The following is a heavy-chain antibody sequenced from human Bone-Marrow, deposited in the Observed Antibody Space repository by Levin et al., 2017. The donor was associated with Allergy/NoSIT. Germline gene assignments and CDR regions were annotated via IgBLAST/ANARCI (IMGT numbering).Heavy chain of an antibody. Sequence: GGSLRLSCAASGFTFSSYAMHWVRQAPGKGLEWVAVISYDGSNKYYADSVKGRFTISRDNSKNTLYLQMNSLRAEDTAVYYCARDQISSLHYFDYWGQGTLVTVSS. CDR1: GFTFSSYA. J-gene: IGHJ4*02. CDR2: ISYDGSNK. CDR3: ARDQISSLHYFDY. V-gene: IGHV3-30-3*01.